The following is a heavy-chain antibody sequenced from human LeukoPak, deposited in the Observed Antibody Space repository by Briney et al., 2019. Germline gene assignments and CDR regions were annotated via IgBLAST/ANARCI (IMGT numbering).Heavy chain of an antibody. CDR3: AKDGIYCSSTSCYGNFDY. J-gene: IGHJ4*02. CDR1: GFTFSSYA. D-gene: IGHD2-2*01. V-gene: IGHV3-23*01. Sequence: GGSLRLSCAASGFTFSSYAMSWVRQAPGKGLEWVSAISGSGGSTYYADSVKGRFTISRDNSKNTLYLQMNSLRAEDTAVYYCAKDGIYCSSTSCYGNFDYWGQGTLVTVSS. CDR2: ISGSGGST.